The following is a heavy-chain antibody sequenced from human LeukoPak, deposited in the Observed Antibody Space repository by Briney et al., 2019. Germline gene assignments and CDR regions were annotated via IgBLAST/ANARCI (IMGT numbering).Heavy chain of an antibody. J-gene: IGHJ4*02. V-gene: IGHV1-2*02. CDR2: INPISGGT. Sequence: GASVKVSCKASGYTFTAYYMHWVRQAPGQGLEWMGWINPISGGTNYAQNFQGRVTMTRDTSISTAYMELSSLTSDDTAVCFCARARDTSSYYSVGYWGQGTLVTVSS. CDR1: GYTFTAYY. CDR3: ARARDTSSYYSVGY. D-gene: IGHD3-22*01.